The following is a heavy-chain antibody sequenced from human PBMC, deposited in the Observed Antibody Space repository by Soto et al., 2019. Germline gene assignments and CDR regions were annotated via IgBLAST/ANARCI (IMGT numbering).Heavy chain of an antibody. CDR3: ASTYYSDSSGYYSLGD. J-gene: IGHJ4*02. Sequence: QVQLQESGPGLVKPSGTLSLTCAVSGGSISSSNWWSWVRQSPEKGLEWIGEIHHSGSTNYNPSLKTLVTISVAKSTTQSSLKLSSVTAADTAVYYCASTYYSDSSGYYSLGDWGQGTPVTVSS. V-gene: IGHV4-4*02. D-gene: IGHD3-22*01. CDR1: GGSISSSNW. CDR2: IHHSGST.